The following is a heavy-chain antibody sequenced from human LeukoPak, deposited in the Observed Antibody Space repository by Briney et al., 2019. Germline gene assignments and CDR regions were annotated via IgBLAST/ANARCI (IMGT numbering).Heavy chain of an antibody. CDR1: GGSISSGSYY. J-gene: IGHJ4*02. CDR2: IYTSGST. Sequence: SETLSLTCTVSGGSISSGSYYWSWIRQPAGKGLEWIGRIYTSGSTNYNPSLKSRVTISVDTSKNQFSLKLSSVTAADTAVYYCARDLPPYDILTGYSTGTGWGQGTLVTVSS. D-gene: IGHD3-9*01. V-gene: IGHV4-61*02. CDR3: ARDLPPYDILTGYSTGTG.